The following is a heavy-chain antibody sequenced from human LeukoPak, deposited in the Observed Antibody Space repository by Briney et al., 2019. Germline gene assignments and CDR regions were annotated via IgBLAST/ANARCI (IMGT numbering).Heavy chain of an antibody. Sequence: GGSLRLSCAASGFTLRNYAMSWVRQAPGKGLEWVSGISGSGGSTYYADSVKGRFTISRDNSKNTLYLQMNSLRAEDTAVYYCVGYYGSGSYSVYWGQGTLVTVSS. CDR1: GFTLRNYA. V-gene: IGHV3-23*01. CDR3: VGYYGSGSYSVY. CDR2: ISGSGGST. D-gene: IGHD3-10*01. J-gene: IGHJ4*02.